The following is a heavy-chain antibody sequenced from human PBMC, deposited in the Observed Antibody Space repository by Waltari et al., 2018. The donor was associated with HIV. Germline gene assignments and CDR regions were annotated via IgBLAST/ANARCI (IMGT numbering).Heavy chain of an antibody. Sequence: EVQLVESGGGLVQPGGSLRLSCAASGFPFSSYWMHWVRQAPGKGLVGVSRINTDGRDTRYGDSVKGRFTISRDNAKNTLYLQMNSLRDEDTAMYYCARDRYTGSSDFDYWGQGTLVSVSS. CDR1: GFPFSSYW. D-gene: IGHD1-26*01. CDR2: INTDGRDT. J-gene: IGHJ4*02. CDR3: ARDRYTGSSDFDY. V-gene: IGHV3-74*01.